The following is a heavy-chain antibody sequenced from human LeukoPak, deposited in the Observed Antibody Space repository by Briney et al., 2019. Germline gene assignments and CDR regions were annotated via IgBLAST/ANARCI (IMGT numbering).Heavy chain of an antibody. J-gene: IGHJ6*03. Sequence: GGSLRLSCAASGFAFSIVGMHMGRQAPGKGLEWVAVIWYDGSNKYYADSVKGRFTISRDNSKNTLYLQMNSLRAEDTAVYYCARAFGATTVSTRYYSYTDVGSKAPTVTVSS. D-gene: IGHD4-17*01. V-gene: IGHV3-33*01. CDR2: IWYDGSNK. CDR1: GFAFSIVG. CDR3: ARAFGATTVSTRYYSYTDV.